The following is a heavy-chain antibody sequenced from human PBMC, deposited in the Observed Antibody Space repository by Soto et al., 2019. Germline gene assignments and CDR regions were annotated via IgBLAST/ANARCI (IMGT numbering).Heavy chain of an antibody. D-gene: IGHD1-1*01. V-gene: IGHV3-23*01. J-gene: IGHJ5*02. CDR3: EKNPGVELVQLATVDWFDP. CDR1: GFIFENFG. CDR2: ISGSGFKK. Sequence: PGGSLRLSCAASGFIFENFGMSWVRQAPGKGLEWISSISGSGFKKYYADSVKGRFTISRDNSKSTVYLELNNLSAEDTAVYHCEKNPGVELVQLATVDWFDPWGQGSVVTVSS.